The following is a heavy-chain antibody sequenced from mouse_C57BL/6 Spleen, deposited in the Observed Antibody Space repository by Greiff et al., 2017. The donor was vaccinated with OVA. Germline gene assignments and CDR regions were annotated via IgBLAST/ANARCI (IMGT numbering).Heavy chain of an antibody. CDR1: GYSITSGYY. CDR2: ISYDGSN. Sequence: VQLKESGPGLVKPSQSLSLTCSVTGYSITSGYYWNWIRQFPGNKLEWMGYISYDGSNNYNPSLKNQISITRDTSKNQFFLKLNSVTTEDTATYYCARGTGPYWYFDVWGTGTTVTVSS. CDR3: ARGTGPYWYFDV. D-gene: IGHD4-1*01. J-gene: IGHJ1*03. V-gene: IGHV3-6*01.